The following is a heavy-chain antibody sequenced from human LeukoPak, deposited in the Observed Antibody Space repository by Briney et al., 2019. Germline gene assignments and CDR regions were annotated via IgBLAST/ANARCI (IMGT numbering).Heavy chain of an antibody. CDR2: ISYDGSNK. Sequence: GGSLRLSCAASGFTFSSYAMSWVRQAPGKGLEWVAVISYDGSNKYYADSVKGRFTISRDNSKNTLYLQMNSLRAEDTAVYYCAKDGLYGSGSPILFDYWGQGTLVTVSS. V-gene: IGHV3-30*18. J-gene: IGHJ4*02. CDR1: GFTFSSYA. CDR3: AKDGLYGSGSPILFDY. D-gene: IGHD3-10*01.